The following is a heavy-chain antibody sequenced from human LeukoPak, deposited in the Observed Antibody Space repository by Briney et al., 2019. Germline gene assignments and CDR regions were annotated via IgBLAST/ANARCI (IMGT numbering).Heavy chain of an antibody. V-gene: IGHV3-30-3*01. CDR3: ARDSGSSWYFDY. CDR1: GFTFSSYA. Sequence: GGSLRLSCAASGFTFSSYAMHWVRQAPGKGLEWVAVISYDGSNKYYADSVKGRFTISRDNSKNTLCLQMNSLRAEDTAVYYCARDSGSSWYFDYWGQGTLVTVSS. CDR2: ISYDGSNK. J-gene: IGHJ4*02. D-gene: IGHD6-13*01.